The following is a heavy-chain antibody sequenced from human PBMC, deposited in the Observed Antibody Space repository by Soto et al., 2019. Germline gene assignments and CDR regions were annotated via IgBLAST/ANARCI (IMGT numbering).Heavy chain of an antibody. CDR2: LSYDGSNK. D-gene: IGHD3-3*01. CDR1: GFTFSSYA. Sequence: GGSLRLSCAASGFTFSSYAMHWVRQAPGKGLEWVAVLSYDGSNKYYADSVKGRFTISRDNSKNTLYLQMNSLRAEDTAVYYCAREQYDSTTPGFDYWGQGTLVTVSS. J-gene: IGHJ4*02. V-gene: IGHV3-30*04. CDR3: AREQYDSTTPGFDY.